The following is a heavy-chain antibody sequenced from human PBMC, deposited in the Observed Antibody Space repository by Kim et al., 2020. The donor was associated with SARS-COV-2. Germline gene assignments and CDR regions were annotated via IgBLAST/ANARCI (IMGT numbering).Heavy chain of an antibody. V-gene: IGHV4-39*07. CDR3: ARDNYGGNRVVDY. J-gene: IGHJ4*02. D-gene: IGHD2-15*01. CDR2: IYYSGST. CDR1: GVSISSSSYY. Sequence: SETLSLTCTVSGVSISSSSYYWGWIRQPPGKGLEWIGSIYYSGSTYYNPSLKSRVTISVDTSKNQFSLKLSSVTAADTAVYYCARDNYGGNRVVDYWGQGTLVTVSS.